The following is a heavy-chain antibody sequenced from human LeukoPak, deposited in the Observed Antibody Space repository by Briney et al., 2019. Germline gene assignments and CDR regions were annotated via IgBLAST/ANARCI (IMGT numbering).Heavy chain of an antibody. V-gene: IGHV4-38-2*02. J-gene: IGHJ3*02. Sequence: SETLSLTCTVSGYSISSGYYWGWIRQPPGKGLEWIGSIYHSGSTYYNPSLKSRVTISVDTSKNQFSLKLSSVTAADTAVYYCARGGYYTVYDAFDIWGQGTMVTVSS. CDR1: GYSISSGYY. D-gene: IGHD3-3*01. CDR2: IYHSGST. CDR3: ARGGYYTVYDAFDI.